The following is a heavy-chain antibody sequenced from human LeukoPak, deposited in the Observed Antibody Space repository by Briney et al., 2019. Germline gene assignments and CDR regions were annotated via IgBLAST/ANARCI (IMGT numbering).Heavy chain of an antibody. Sequence: GGSLRLSCAASGFTFSSYWMNWVRQAPGKGLEWVANIKQDGSEKYYVDSVKGRFTISRDNAKNSLYLQMNSLRAEDTAVYHCARSRAYYGSGSFYRDFYYYYMDVWGKGTTVTISS. D-gene: IGHD3-10*01. J-gene: IGHJ6*03. CDR1: GFTFSSYW. CDR2: IKQDGSEK. CDR3: ARSRAYYGSGSFYRDFYYYYMDV. V-gene: IGHV3-7*03.